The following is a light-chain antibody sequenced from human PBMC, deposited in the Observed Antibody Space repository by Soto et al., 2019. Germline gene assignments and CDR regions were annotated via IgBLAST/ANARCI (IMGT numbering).Light chain of an antibody. CDR3: QSYDSSNRGV. CDR1: SGTFASNY. V-gene: IGLV6-57*01. Sequence: NFMLTQPHSMSESPGKTVTISCTRSSGTFASNYVQWSQQRPGSSPKLRPSGVPDRFSGSIDSSSNSASLTISGLKTEDEADYYCQSYDSSNRGVFGGGTKLTVL. J-gene: IGLJ3*02.